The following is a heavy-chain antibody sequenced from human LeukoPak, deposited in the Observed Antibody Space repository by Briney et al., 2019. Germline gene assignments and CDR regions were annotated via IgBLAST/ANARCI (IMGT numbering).Heavy chain of an antibody. CDR2: IYTSGST. D-gene: IGHD4-17*01. Sequence: SQTLSLTCTASGGSISSGSYYWSWIRQPAGKGLEWIGRIYTSGSTNYNPSLKSRVTISVDTSKNQFSLKLSSVTAADTAVYYCARDHTVTAFDIWGQGTMVTVSS. V-gene: IGHV4-61*02. J-gene: IGHJ3*02. CDR1: GGSISSGSYY. CDR3: ARDHTVTAFDI.